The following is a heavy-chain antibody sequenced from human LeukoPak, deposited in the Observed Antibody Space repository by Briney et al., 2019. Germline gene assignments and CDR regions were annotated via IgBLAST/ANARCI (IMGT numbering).Heavy chain of an antibody. V-gene: IGHV3-23*01. Sequence: GGSLRLSCAASGFTFTSYAMSWVRQAPGKGLEWVSGMRGSGGSTYYADSVKGRFTISRDNSKNTLSLDINSLRVEDTAVYYXXXXXXSXXQAFDYWGQGTLVTVSS. J-gene: IGHJ4*02. CDR1: GFTFTSYA. CDR2: MRGSGGST. CDR3: XXXXXSXXQAFDY. D-gene: IGHD2-2*01.